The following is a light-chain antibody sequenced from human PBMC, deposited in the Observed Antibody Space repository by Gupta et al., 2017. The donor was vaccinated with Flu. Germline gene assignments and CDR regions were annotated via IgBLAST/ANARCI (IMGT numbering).Light chain of an antibody. CDR3: QQDDNLPIT. CDR2: DAS. V-gene: IGKV1-33*01. Sequence: PSSLSASVGDRVTITCQASQDISNYLNWYQQKPGKAPKLLIYDASNLETGVPSRFSGSGSGTXFTFTIXSLQPEDIATYYCQQDDNLPITFGXGTKVEIK. CDR1: QDISNY. J-gene: IGKJ4*01.